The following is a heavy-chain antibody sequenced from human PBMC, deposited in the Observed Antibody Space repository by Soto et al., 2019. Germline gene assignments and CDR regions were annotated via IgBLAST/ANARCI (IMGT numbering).Heavy chain of an antibody. CDR2: IFYSGDT. Sequence: SETLSLTCTVSGGSITFGNYYWGWIRQAPGKGLEWIGNIFYSGDTYYSPSLKSRVTISLDASKNEFSLSLMSVTAADTAAYLCARAGAGSYPGHFYYYYMDVWGKGTTVTVSS. D-gene: IGHD3-3*02. V-gene: IGHV4-39*01. CDR1: GGSITFGNYY. CDR3: ARAGAGSYPGHFYYYYMDV. J-gene: IGHJ6*03.